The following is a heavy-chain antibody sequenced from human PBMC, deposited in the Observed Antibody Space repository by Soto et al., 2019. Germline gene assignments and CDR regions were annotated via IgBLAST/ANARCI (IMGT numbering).Heavy chain of an antibody. V-gene: IGHV1-69*01. D-gene: IGHD1-26*01. CDR1: GGTFSSYA. J-gene: IGHJ4*02. CDR3: ARGGWELPTKFPYCDY. CDR2: LIPIFGTA. Sequence: QVQLVQSGAEVKKPGSSVKVSCKASGGTFSSYAISWVREAPGQGLEWMGGLIPIFGTANYAQKIQGRVTISADESTSTAYMERSSLRSEDTSVYYCARGGWELPTKFPYCDYWGQGTLVTVSS.